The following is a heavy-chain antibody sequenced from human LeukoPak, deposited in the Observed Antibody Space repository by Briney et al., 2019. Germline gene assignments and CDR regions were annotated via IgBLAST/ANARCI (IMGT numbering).Heavy chain of an antibody. CDR3: AKVGVLRFLEWLFYFDY. J-gene: IGHJ4*02. CDR1: GFTFSSYA. D-gene: IGHD3-3*01. CDR2: ISGSGGST. V-gene: IGHV3-23*01. Sequence: PGGSLRLSCAASGFTFSSYAMSWVRQAPGKGLEWVSAISGSGGSTYYAGSVKGRFTISRDNSKNTLYLQMNSLRAEDTAVYYCAKVGVLRFLEWLFYFDYWGQGTLVTVSS.